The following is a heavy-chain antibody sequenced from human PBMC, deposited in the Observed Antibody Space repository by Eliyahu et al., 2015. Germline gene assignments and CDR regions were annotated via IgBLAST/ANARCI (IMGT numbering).Heavy chain of an antibody. Sequence: QVQLQESGPGLVKPSETLSLTCDVSGYSIGSGYYWGWIRQPPGKGLEWIGTRLSSWGAHYNSSLQSRVAISVDKSKNEFSLNLKSATAADTAVYYCVRERGHCTSAGCYCWFDYWGQGALVTVSS. J-gene: IGHJ5*01. V-gene: IGHV4-38-2*02. CDR1: GYSIGSGYY. CDR3: VRERGHCTSAGCYCWFDY. D-gene: IGHD2-2*01. CDR2: RLSSWGA.